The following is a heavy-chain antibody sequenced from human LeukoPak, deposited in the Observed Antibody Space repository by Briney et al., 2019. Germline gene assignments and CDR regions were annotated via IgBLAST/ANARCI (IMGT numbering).Heavy chain of an antibody. D-gene: IGHD5-12*01. V-gene: IGHV3-30-3*01. CDR3: ARVTVSSGYVYYYFALDV. CDR1: GFTFSSYA. CDR2: ISYDGSNK. J-gene: IGHJ6*02. Sequence: PGGSLRLSCAASGFTFSSYAMHWVRQAPGKGLEWVAVISYDGSNKYYADSVKGRFTISRDNSKNTLYLQMNSLRAEDTAVYYCARVTVSSGYVYYYFALDVWGQGTTVTVSS.